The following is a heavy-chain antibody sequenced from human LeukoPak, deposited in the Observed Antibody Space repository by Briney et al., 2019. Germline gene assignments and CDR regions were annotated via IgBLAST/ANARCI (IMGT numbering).Heavy chain of an antibody. CDR2: IGSDNKP. V-gene: IGHV3-23*05. Sequence: GGSLRLSCEASGFTFSAYAMTWVRQAPGKGLEWVSSIGSDNKPHYSESVKGRFAISRDNSKNTLFLQMNSLRAEDTAVYYCVYSGNFPFDYWGQGTLVTVSS. D-gene: IGHD1-26*01. CDR1: GFTFSAYA. CDR3: VYSGNFPFDY. J-gene: IGHJ4*02.